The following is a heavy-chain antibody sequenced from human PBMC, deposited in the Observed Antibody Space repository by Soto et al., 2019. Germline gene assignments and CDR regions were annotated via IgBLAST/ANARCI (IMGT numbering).Heavy chain of an antibody. J-gene: IGHJ3*02. Sequence: QVQLVQSGAEVKKPGASVRVSCKASGDTFTNLDFNWVRQATGQGLEWLGWMHANTGNRGYSQKFQGRVSLTRDTSVVTAYMELSCLSAEDTAVYYCVSYIFGCGFEIWGQGTKVTVSS. CDR3: VSYIFGCGFEI. CDR1: GDTFTNLD. CDR2: MHANTGNR. V-gene: IGHV1-8*01. D-gene: IGHD3-9*01.